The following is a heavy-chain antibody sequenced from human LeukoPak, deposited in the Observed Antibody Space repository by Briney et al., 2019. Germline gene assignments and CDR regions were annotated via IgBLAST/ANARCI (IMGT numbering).Heavy chain of an antibody. CDR2: IYYSGST. Sequence: PSKTLSLTCTVSGDSINNYYWSWIRQSPGKGLEWIGYIYYSGSTKYNPSLKSRVTISVDTSKNQSSLKLSSVTAADTAVYYCARHRGSGSPYFDYWGQGTLVTVSS. J-gene: IGHJ4*02. CDR3: ARHRGSGSPYFDY. CDR1: GDSINNYY. V-gene: IGHV4-59*08. D-gene: IGHD3-10*01.